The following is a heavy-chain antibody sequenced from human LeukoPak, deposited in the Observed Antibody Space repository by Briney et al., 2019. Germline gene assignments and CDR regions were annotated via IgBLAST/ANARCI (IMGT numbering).Heavy chain of an antibody. CDR3: ARPLRINCGMDV. J-gene: IGHJ6*02. CDR1: GFTVSSNY. CDR2: IYYDGST. Sequence: GGSLRLSCAASGFTVSSNYMSWVRQTPGKGLEWVSIIYYDGSTYYADSVKGRFTISRDNSKNTMYLQMNSLRAEDTAVYYCARPLRINCGMDVWGQGTTVTFSS. V-gene: IGHV3-53*01. D-gene: IGHD3-3*01.